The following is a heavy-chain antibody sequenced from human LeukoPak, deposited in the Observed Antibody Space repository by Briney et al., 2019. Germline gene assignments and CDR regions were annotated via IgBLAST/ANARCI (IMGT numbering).Heavy chain of an antibody. CDR1: GGSFSGYY. V-gene: IGHV4-34*01. J-gene: IGHJ2*01. Sequence: PSETLSLTCAVYGGSFSGYYWSWIRQPPGKGLEWIGEINHSGSTNYNPSLKSRVTISVDTSKNQFSLKLSSVTAADTAVYYCARESSIHWYFDLWGRGTLVTVSS. CDR2: INHSGST. D-gene: IGHD2-2*01. CDR3: ARESSIHWYFDL.